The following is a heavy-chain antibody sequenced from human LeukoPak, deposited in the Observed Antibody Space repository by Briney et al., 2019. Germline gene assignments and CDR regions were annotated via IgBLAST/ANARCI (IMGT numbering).Heavy chain of an antibody. J-gene: IGHJ6*04. CDR1: GFTFSSYS. V-gene: IGHV3-21*01. CDR2: ISSSSSYI. CDR3: ARVRVRGPLWPPNYYGMDV. Sequence: GGSLRLSYAASGFTFSSYSMNWVRQAPGKGLEWVSSISSSSSYIYYADSVKGRFTISRDNAKNSLYLQMNSLRAEDTAVYYCARVRVRGPLWPPNYYGMDVWGKGTTVTVSS. D-gene: IGHD3-10*01.